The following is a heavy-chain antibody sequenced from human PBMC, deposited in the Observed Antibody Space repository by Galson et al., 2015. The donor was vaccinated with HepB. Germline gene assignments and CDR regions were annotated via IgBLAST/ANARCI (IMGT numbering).Heavy chain of an antibody. V-gene: IGHV1-18*04. D-gene: IGHD3-16*02. J-gene: IGHJ4*02. Sequence: SVKVSCKVSGYTFTRYGITWVRQAPGQGLEWMGWISAYNGNRNYAEKLQGRATMTTDTSTNTAYMELRSLRSDDTAVYYCARVDDYIWGTYRSALDYWGQGTLVTGSS. CDR1: GYTFTRYG. CDR2: ISAYNGNR. CDR3: ARVDDYIWGTYRSALDY.